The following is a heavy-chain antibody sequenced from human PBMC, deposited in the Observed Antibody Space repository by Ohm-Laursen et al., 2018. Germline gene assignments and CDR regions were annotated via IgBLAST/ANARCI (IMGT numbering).Heavy chain of an antibody. CDR1: GGAISSYY. CDR2: INISGT. D-gene: IGHD3-10*01. CDR3: ARHLGGSGGYYYYGMDV. V-gene: IGHV4-4*07. Sequence: SDTLSLTCTISGGAISSYYWSWIRQPAGKGLEWIGRINISGTNYNPSLKSRVTISVDTSKNQFSLKLSSVTAADTAVYYCARHLGGSGGYYYYGMDVWGQGTTVTVSS. J-gene: IGHJ6*02.